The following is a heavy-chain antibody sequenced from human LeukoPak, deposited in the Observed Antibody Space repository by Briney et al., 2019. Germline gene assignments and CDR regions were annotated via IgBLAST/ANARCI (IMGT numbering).Heavy chain of an antibody. D-gene: IGHD4-17*01. CDR1: GGSISSSSYY. J-gene: IGHJ6*03. CDR2: IYYSGST. CDR3: TSRPTVYYYYMDV. Sequence: SETLSLTCTVSGGSISSSSYYWGWIRQPPGKGLEWIGNIYYSGSTYYNPSLKSRVTISVDTSKNQFSLKLSSVTAADTAVYYCTSRPTVYYYYMDVWGKGTTVTVSS. V-gene: IGHV4-39*07.